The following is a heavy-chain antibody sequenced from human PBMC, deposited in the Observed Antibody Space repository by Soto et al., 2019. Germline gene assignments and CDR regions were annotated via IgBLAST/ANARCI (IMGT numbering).Heavy chain of an antibody. CDR3: AREGGRDIWYFDY. J-gene: IGHJ4*02. Sequence: GGSLRLSCAASGFTFSSYWMSWVRQAPGKGLEWVANIKQDGREKYYVDSVKGRFTISRDNAKNSLYLQMNSLRAEDTAVYYCAREGGRDIWYFDYWGQGTLVTVSS. V-gene: IGHV3-7*01. CDR2: IKQDGREK. D-gene: IGHD2-15*01. CDR1: GFTFSSYW.